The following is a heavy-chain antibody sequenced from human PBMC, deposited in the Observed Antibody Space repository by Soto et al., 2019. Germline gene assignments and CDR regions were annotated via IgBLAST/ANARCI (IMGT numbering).Heavy chain of an antibody. D-gene: IGHD4-4*01. CDR3: AREGGTVTKNNWFDP. CDR1: GGSFSGYY. CDR2: INHSGST. V-gene: IGHV4-34*01. Sequence: SETLSLTCAVYGGSFSGYYWSWIRQPPGKGLEWIGEINHSGSTNYNPSLKSRVTISVDTSKNQFSLKLSSVTAADTAVYYCAREGGTVTKNNWFDPWGQGTLVTVSS. J-gene: IGHJ5*02.